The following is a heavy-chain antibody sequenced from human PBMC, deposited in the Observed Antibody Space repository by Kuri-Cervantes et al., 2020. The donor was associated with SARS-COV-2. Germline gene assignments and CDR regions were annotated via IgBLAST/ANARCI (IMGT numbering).Heavy chain of an antibody. CDR3: ARDSGTTVVTPGYFDY. Sequence: GGSLRLSCAASGFTFSSYWMSWVRQAPGKGLEWVANIKQDGSEKYYVDSVKGRFTISRDNAKNSLYLQMNGLRAEDTAVYYCARDSGTTVVTPGYFDYWGQGTLVTVSS. CDR1: GFTFSSYW. V-gene: IGHV3-7*01. D-gene: IGHD4-23*01. CDR2: IKQDGSEK. J-gene: IGHJ4*02.